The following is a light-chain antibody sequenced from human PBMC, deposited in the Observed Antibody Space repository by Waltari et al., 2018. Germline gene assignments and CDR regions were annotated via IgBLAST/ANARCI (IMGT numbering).Light chain of an antibody. CDR2: GAS. CDR1: PSVGTS. Sequence: VLPQSPGTLSLSPGERATPACRASPSVGTSLAWYQQKPGQAPRLLIYGASRRATGIPDRFSGSGSGTDFSLTISRLEPEDFAVYYCQHYVRLPATFGQGTKVEI. CDR3: QHYVRLPAT. J-gene: IGKJ1*01. V-gene: IGKV3-20*01.